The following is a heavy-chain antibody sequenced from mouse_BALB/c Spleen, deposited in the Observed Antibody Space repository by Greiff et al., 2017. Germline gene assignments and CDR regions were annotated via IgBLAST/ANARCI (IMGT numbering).Heavy chain of an antibody. D-gene: IGHD1-1*01. Sequence: EVQLQESGPGLVKPSQSLSLTCTVTGYSITSDYAWNWIRQFPGNKLEWMGYISYSGSTSYNPSLKSRISITRDTSKNQFFLQLNSVTTEDTATYYCAIYGSSYRYAMDYWGQGTSVTVSS. CDR2: ISYSGST. CDR1: GYSITSDYA. J-gene: IGHJ4*01. V-gene: IGHV3-2*02. CDR3: AIYGSSYRYAMDY.